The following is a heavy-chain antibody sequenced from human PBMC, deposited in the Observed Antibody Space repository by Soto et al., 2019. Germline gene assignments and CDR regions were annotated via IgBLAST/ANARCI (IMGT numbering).Heavy chain of an antibody. D-gene: IGHD3-3*01. Sequence: SETLSLTCTVSGGSISSSSYYWGWIRQPPGKGLEWIGSIYYSGSTYYNPSLKSRVTISVDTSKNQFSLKLSSVTAADTAVYYCARLEKSRWSEWLLFHFGYWGQGTLVTVSS. J-gene: IGHJ4*02. V-gene: IGHV4-39*01. CDR1: GGSISSSSYY. CDR3: ARLEKSRWSEWLLFHFGY. CDR2: IYYSGST.